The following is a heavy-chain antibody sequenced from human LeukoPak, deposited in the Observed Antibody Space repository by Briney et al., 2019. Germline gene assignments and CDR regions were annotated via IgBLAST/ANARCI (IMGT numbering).Heavy chain of an antibody. J-gene: IGHJ4*02. Sequence: PGRSLRLSCAASGFTFSYYTMHWVRQAPGKGLEWVAVISYDGSNKYYADSVKGRFTISRDNSKNTLYLQMNSLRAEDTAVYYCARVLNYYDSSGYYFSNWGQGTLVTVSS. CDR3: ARVLNYYDSSGYYFSN. V-gene: IGHV3-30-3*01. CDR2: ISYDGSNK. CDR1: GFTFSYYT. D-gene: IGHD3-22*01.